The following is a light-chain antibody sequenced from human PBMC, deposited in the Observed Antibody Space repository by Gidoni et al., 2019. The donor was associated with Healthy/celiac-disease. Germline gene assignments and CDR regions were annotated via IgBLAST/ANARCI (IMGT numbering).Light chain of an antibody. V-gene: IGLV1-47*01. CDR1: SSNIGSNY. CDR2: RNN. J-gene: IGLJ3*02. CDR3: AAWDDSLFWV. Sequence: QSVLTQPHSASGTPGQRVTISCSGSSSNIGSNYVYWYQKLPGTAPKLLINRNNQRPSGVPDRFSGSKSGTSASLAISGLRSEDEADYYCAAWDDSLFWVFGGGTKLTVL.